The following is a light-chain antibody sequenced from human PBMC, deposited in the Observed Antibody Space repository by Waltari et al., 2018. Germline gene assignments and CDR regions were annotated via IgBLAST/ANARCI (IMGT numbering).Light chain of an antibody. CDR1: NRDVGGYYH. J-gene: IGLJ2*01. Sequence: QSALTPPASVSGSPGPSITIPCTGTNRDVGGYYHVSWYQQHPGKAPKLMIYEVRNRPSGVSSRFSGSKSGNTASLTISGLQAEDEADYYCSSYTSSNTVFGGGTKLTVL. CDR2: EVR. V-gene: IGLV2-14*01. CDR3: SSYTSSNTV.